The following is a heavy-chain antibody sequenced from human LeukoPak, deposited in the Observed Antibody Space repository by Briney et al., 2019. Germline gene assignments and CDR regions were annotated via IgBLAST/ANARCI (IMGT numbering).Heavy chain of an antibody. D-gene: IGHD6-13*01. CDR3: AKDSKVAAGKNH. CDR1: GFTFSSYW. CDR2: IKQDGSEK. V-gene: IGHV3-7*03. Sequence: PGGSLRLSCAASGFTFSSYWMSWVRQAPGKGLEWVANIKQDGSEKYYVDSVKGRFTISRDNAKNSLFLQMNSLRADDTAVYYCAKDSKVAAGKNHWGQGTLVTVSS. J-gene: IGHJ5*02.